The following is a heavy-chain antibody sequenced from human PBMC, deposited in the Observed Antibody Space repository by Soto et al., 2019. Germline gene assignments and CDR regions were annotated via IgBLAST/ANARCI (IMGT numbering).Heavy chain of an antibody. CDR3: ARRGYSSGWYTQNWFDP. V-gene: IGHV1-69*12. D-gene: IGHD6-19*01. CDR2: IIPIFGTA. J-gene: IGHJ5*02. Sequence: QVQLVQSGAEVKKPGSSVKVSCKASGGTFSSYAISWVRQAPGQGLEWMGGIIPIFGTANYAQKFQGRVTITADESTSTAYMGLSSLRSEDTAVYYCARRGYSSGWYTQNWFDPWGQGTLVTVSS. CDR1: GGTFSSYA.